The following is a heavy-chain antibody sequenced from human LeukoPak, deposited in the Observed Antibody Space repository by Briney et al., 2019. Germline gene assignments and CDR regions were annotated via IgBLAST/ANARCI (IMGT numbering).Heavy chain of an antibody. V-gene: IGHV3-21*01. Sequence: GGSLRLSCAASGFTFSDYNMNWVRQAPGKGLQWVSYISGDSKYIFYADSLKGRFTISRDNAKNSLFLQMNSLRAEDTAVYYCARACPAAGKCYFDYWGQGTLVTVSS. D-gene: IGHD6-13*01. J-gene: IGHJ4*02. CDR2: ISGDSKYI. CDR3: ARACPAAGKCYFDY. CDR1: GFTFSDYN.